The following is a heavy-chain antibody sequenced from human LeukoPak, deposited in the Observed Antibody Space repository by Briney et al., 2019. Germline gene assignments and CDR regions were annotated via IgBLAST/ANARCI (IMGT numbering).Heavy chain of an antibody. V-gene: IGHV4-39*07. Sequence: SETLSLTCTVSGGSIRSSYYYWGWIRQPPGKGLEWIGSIYDSGSTNYNPSLKSRVTISADTSKNQFSLKVSSVTAADTAVYYCARAEKKRYPPNYGMDVWGQGTTVTVSS. CDR1: GGSIRSSYYY. J-gene: IGHJ6*02. CDR2: IYDSGST. D-gene: IGHD1-14*01. CDR3: ARAEKKRYPPNYGMDV.